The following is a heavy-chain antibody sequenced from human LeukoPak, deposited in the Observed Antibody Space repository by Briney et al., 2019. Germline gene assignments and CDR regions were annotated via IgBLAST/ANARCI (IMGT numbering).Heavy chain of an antibody. D-gene: IGHD3-10*02. CDR2: IYSGDSGDTT. V-gene: IGHV3-66*02. CDR1: GFTVSSNH. J-gene: IGHJ4*02. Sequence: GGSLRLSCSASGFTVSSNHMNWVRQAPGKGLEWVSVIYSGDSGDTTYYADSVKGRFTISRDDSKNTLYLQMNSLRIEDTAVYYCARSHVRGVFNWGQGTLVTVSS. CDR3: ARSHVRGVFN.